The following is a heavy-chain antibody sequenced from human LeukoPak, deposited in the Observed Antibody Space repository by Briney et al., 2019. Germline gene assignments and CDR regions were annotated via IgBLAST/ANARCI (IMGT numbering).Heavy chain of an antibody. CDR3: ARLIVDDYYDSSGYYFRYFDY. V-gene: IGHV4-59*08. D-gene: IGHD3-22*01. CDR1: GGSISSYY. J-gene: IGHJ4*02. Sequence: PSETLSLTCTVSGGSISSYYWSWIRQPPGKGLEWIGYIYYSGSTNYNPSLKSRVTISVDTSKNQFSLKLSSVTAADTAVYYCARLIVDDYYDSSGYYFRYFDYWGQGTLVTVSS. CDR2: IYYSGST.